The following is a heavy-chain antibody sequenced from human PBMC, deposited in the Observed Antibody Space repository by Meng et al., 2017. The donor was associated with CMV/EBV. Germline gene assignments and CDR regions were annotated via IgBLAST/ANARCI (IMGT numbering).Heavy chain of an antibody. CDR1: GGSISSNNYY. CDR3: ATGLWFEE. CDR2: IYYNGNT. Sequence: GSLRLSCTVSGGSISSNNYYWGWLRQPPGKGLEWIATIYYNGNTYYSPSLKSRVTISLDTSKNQLSLKLNSVTAADTAVYYCATGLWFEEWGQGTLVTVSS. D-gene: IGHD3-10*01. J-gene: IGHJ4*02. V-gene: IGHV4-39*07.